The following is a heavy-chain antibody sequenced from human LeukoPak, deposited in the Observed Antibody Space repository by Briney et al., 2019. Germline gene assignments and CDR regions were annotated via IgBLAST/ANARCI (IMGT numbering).Heavy chain of an antibody. CDR2: ITATSSST. Sequence: GGSLRLSCAASGFTFSSYGMSWVRQAPGKGLEWVSAITATSSSTHDADSVQGRFTISRDNSKNTLYLQMNSLRAEDTAVYYCAKSGVTFGGVIVTYFDYWGQGILVTVSS. D-gene: IGHD3-16*02. CDR1: GFTFSSYG. V-gene: IGHV3-23*01. J-gene: IGHJ4*02. CDR3: AKSGVTFGGVIVTYFDY.